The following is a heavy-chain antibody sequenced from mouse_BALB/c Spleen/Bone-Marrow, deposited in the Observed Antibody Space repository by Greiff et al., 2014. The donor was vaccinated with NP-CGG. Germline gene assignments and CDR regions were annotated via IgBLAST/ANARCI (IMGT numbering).Heavy chain of an antibody. CDR2: IRNKANGYTT. J-gene: IGHJ2*01. CDR3: ARDKGRVFFDY. CDR1: GFTFTDYY. V-gene: IGHV7-3*02. Sequence: LESGGGLVQPGGSLRLSCATSGFTFTDYYMNWVRQPPGKALEWLGFIRNKANGYTTEYSASVKGRFTISRDNSQNILYLQMNTLRAEDSATYYCARDKGRVFFDYWGQGTTLTVSS.